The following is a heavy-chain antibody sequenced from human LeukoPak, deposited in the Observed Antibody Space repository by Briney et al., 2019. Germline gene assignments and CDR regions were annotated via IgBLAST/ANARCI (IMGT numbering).Heavy chain of an antibody. V-gene: IGHV4-39*07. CDR3: AKAPGSYYFQH. D-gene: IGHD3-10*01. J-gene: IGHJ1*01. Sequence: SETLSLTCTVSGGSISSSSYYWGWIRQPPGKGLEWIGSIYYSGSTYYNPSLKSRVTISVDTSKNQFSLKLSSVTAADTAVYYCAKAPGSYYFQHWGQGTLVTVSS. CDR2: IYYSGST. CDR1: GGSISSSSYY.